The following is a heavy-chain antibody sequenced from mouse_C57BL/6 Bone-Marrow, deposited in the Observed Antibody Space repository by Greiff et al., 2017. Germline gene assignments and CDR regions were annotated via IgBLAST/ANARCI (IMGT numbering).Heavy chain of an antibody. J-gene: IGHJ2*01. Sequence: VQLQQSGPVLVKPGASVKMSCKASGYTFTDYYMNWVKQSHGKSLEWIGVINPYNGGTSYNQKFKGKATLTVDKSSSTAYMELNSLTSEDSAVDYCARRDDYDGFDYWGQGTTLTVSS. D-gene: IGHD2-4*01. CDR3: ARRDDYDGFDY. CDR2: INPYNGGT. V-gene: IGHV1-19*01. CDR1: GYTFTDYY.